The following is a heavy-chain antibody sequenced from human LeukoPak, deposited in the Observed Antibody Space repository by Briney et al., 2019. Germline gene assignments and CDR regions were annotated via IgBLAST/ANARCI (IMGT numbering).Heavy chain of an antibody. CDR1: GFTFSNYG. D-gene: IGHD3-22*01. CDR2: IRYDESNK. CDR3: AKGNYYDSSAWFDY. J-gene: IGHJ4*02. Sequence: PGGSLRLSCEASGFTFSNYGMHWVRQAPGKGLEWVAFIRYDESNKYYADSVKGRFTISRDNSKTTLYLQMNSLRAEDTAVYYCAKGNYYDSSAWFDYWGQGTLVTVSS. V-gene: IGHV3-30*02.